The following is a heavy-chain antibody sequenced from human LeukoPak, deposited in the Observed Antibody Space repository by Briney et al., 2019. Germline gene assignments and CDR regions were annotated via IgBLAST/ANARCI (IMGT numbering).Heavy chain of an antibody. Sequence: GGSLRLSCAASGFTFSRYSMNWVRQPPGKGLEWFSYISSSAGTIYFADSLKGRFAISRDNARNSLYLQMNSLRADDTAVYYCARGGATGEFDYWGQGTLVTVSS. J-gene: IGHJ4*02. V-gene: IGHV3-48*01. CDR3: ARGGATGEFDY. CDR2: ISSSAGTI. D-gene: IGHD1-26*01. CDR1: GFTFSRYS.